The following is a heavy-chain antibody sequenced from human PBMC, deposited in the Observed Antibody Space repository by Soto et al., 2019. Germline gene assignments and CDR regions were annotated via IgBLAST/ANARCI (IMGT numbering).Heavy chain of an antibody. CDR1: GFTFSSHA. V-gene: IGHV3-48*01. CDR3: ASHLGSSDVDH. D-gene: IGHD3-10*01. J-gene: IGHJ4*02. Sequence: HPGGSLRLSCVGSGFTFSSHAFYWVRQAPGKGLEWIAYISSSSSTIYYAKSVEGRFIISRDNVKNSVNLQLNSLRVEDTATYYCASHLGSSDVDHWGQGTLVTVS. CDR2: ISSSSSTI.